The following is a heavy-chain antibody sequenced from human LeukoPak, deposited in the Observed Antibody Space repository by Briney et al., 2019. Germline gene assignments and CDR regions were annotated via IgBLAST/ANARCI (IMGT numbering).Heavy chain of an antibody. CDR3: ARHRLEFPYSSGWFD. V-gene: IGHV5-10-1*01. J-gene: IGHJ4*02. CDR1: GYSFTNYR. D-gene: IGHD6-19*01. Sequence: GESLKISCKGSGYSFTNYRISWVRHMPGGGLEWMGWIDPSDSYTNYSPSFQGHVTISADKSISTAYLQWSSLKASDTAMYYCARHRLEFPYSSGWFDWGQGTLVTVSS. CDR2: IDPSDSYT.